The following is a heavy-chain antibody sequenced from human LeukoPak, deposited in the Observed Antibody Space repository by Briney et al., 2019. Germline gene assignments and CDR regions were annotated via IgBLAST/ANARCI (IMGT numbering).Heavy chain of an antibody. CDR1: GDSISTNHW. V-gene: IGHV4-4*02. J-gene: IGHJ4*02. Sequence: SGTLSLTCAVSGDSISTNHWWSWVRQRPGKGLEWIGEVYHSGSTNYNPSLKSRVTISVDKSKNLFSLKLTSVTAADTAMYYCASARWDSWGQGTLVTVSS. CDR2: VYHSGST. D-gene: IGHD5-24*01. CDR3: ASARWDS.